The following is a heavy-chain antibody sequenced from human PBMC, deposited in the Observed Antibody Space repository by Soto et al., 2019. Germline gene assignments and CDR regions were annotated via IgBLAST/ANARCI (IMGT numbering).Heavy chain of an antibody. J-gene: IGHJ4*02. CDR3: ASSAYNWNYVPSFDY. CDR2: INHSGST. CDR1: GGSFSGYY. Sequence: SETLSLTCCVYGGSFSGYYWSWVRQPPGKGLEWIGEINHSGSTNYNPSLKSRVTISVDTSKNQFSLKLSSVTAADTAVYYCASSAYNWNYVPSFDYWGQGTLVTVSS. D-gene: IGHD1-7*01. V-gene: IGHV4-34*01.